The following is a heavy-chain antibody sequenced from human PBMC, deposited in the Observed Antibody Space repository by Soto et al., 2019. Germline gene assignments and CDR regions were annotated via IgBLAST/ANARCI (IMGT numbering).Heavy chain of an antibody. D-gene: IGHD6-6*01. CDR2: LSGSGDIT. V-gene: IGHV3-23*01. CDR1: GFTFRIYG. CDR3: ASGGSSLNFDY. J-gene: IGHJ4*02. Sequence: PGGSLRLSCAASGFTFRIYGMSWVRQAPGKGLEWVSLLSGSGDITYYADSVKGRFTISRDISNNTLYVQMNSLRAEDTAVYYCASGGSSLNFDYWGQGALVTV.